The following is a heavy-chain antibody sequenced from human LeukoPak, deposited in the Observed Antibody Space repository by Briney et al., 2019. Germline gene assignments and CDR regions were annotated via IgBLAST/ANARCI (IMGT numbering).Heavy chain of an antibody. J-gene: IGHJ6*03. D-gene: IGHD6-13*01. CDR2: INPSGGST. Sequence: ASVKVSCKASGYTFTSYYMHWVRQAPGQGLEWMGIINPSGGSTSYAQKFQGRVTMTRDMSTSTVYMELSSLRSEDTAVYYCARDATVSSTAGRGGYYYYYYMDVWGKGTTVTVSS. V-gene: IGHV1-46*01. CDR1: GYTFTSYY. CDR3: ARDATVSSTAGRGGYYYYYYMDV.